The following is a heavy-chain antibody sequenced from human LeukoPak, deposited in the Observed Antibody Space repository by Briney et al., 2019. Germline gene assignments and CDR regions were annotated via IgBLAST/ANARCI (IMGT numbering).Heavy chain of an antibody. Sequence: WASVKVSCKASGYTFTSYDINWVRQATGQGLEWMGWMNPNSGNTGYAQKFQGRVTMTRNTSISTAYMELSSLRSEDTAVYYCARGGSGYPYYYYYYMDVWGKGTTVTISS. CDR3: ARGGSGYPYYYYYYMDV. CDR2: MNPNSGNT. J-gene: IGHJ6*03. D-gene: IGHD5-12*01. CDR1: GYTFTSYD. V-gene: IGHV1-8*01.